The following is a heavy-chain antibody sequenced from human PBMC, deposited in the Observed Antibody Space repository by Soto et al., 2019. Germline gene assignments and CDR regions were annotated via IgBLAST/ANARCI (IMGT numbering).Heavy chain of an antibody. CDR3: AKSLVFVDHADMDV. D-gene: IGHD2-21*01. J-gene: IGHJ6*03. Sequence: SVKVSCKASGGSFTSYIFTWVRQAPGQGLEWMGRIIPIQGTANYALKFQDRVTITADKSTNTAYMELRSLRPEDTALYYCAKSLVFVDHADMDVWGKGTTVNVSS. CDR1: GGSFTSYI. CDR2: IIPIQGTA. V-gene: IGHV1-69*08.